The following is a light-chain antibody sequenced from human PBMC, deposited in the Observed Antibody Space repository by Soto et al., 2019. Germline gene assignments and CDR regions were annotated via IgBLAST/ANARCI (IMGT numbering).Light chain of an antibody. CDR1: QTATSY. CDR2: AAS. CDR3: QQSYRFPKT. V-gene: IGKV1-39*01. J-gene: IGKJ1*01. Sequence: DVQMTQSPSSLSASVGDSLTLTCRARQTATSYLNWYQQKPGKAPKLLIYAASTLQSGVPSRFSGSGSGTEFTLTTISLQPEDFATYYCQQSYRFPKTFGRGTKVDIK.